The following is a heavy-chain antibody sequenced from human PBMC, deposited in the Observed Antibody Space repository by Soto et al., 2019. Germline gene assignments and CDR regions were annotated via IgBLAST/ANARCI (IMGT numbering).Heavy chain of an antibody. CDR2: INHSGST. CDR1: GGSFSGYY. Sequence: SETLSLTCAVYGGSFSGYYWSWIRQPPGKGLEWIGEINHSGSTNYNPSLKSRVTISVDTSKNQFSLKLSSVTAADTAVYYCARAHEYYYDSVSSPRDYYDYWGQGTLVTVSS. CDR3: ARAHEYYYDSVSSPRDYYDY. D-gene: IGHD3-10*01. V-gene: IGHV4-34*01. J-gene: IGHJ4*02.